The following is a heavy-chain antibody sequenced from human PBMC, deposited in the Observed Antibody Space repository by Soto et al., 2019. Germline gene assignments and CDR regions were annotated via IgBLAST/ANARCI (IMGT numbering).Heavy chain of an antibody. Sequence: GGSLRLSCAASGFTFSSYAMSWVRQAPGKGLEWVSAISGSGGSTYYADSVKGRFTISRDNSKNTLYLQMNSLRAEDTAVYYCAKGYGVTTDLGYYYMDVWGKGTTVTVSS. V-gene: IGHV3-23*01. J-gene: IGHJ6*03. CDR1: GFTFSSYA. CDR2: ISGSGGST. D-gene: IGHD4-17*01. CDR3: AKGYGVTTDLGYYYMDV.